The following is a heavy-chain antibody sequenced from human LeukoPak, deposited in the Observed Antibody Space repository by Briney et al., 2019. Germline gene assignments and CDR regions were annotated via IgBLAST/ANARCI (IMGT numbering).Heavy chain of an antibody. V-gene: IGHV4-59*11. D-gene: IGHD1-7*01. CDR1: GGSISDHY. J-gene: IGHJ6*03. Sequence: SETLSLTCTVSGGSISDHYWSWIRQPPGKGLEYLGYTHYSGSTDSSPSLKSRVTISVDTSKNQFSLRLSSVTAADTAVYYCAKFGNYPVHVSYSYYYLDVWGEGTTVTVSS. CDR3: AKFGNYPVHVSYSYYYLDV. CDR2: THYSGST.